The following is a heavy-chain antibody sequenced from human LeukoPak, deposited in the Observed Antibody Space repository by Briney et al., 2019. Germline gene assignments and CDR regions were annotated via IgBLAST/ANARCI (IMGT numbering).Heavy chain of an antibody. CDR3: ASDVRYGDDFDD. CDR2: ISSSSSTI. D-gene: IGHD4-17*01. V-gene: IGHV3-48*01. CDR1: GFTFCSYS. Sequence: GGSLRLSCAAFGFTFCSYSMNWVRPAPGKGLEWVSYISSSSSTIYYADSVKVRFTISRDNAKNSLYLQMNSLRAEDTAVYYCASDVRYGDDFDDWGQRTLVTVSS. J-gene: IGHJ4*02.